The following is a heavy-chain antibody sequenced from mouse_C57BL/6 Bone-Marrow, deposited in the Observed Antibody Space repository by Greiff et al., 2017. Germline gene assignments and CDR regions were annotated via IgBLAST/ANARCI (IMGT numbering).Heavy chain of an antibody. CDR1: GYTFTSYW. CDR3: AREVATVVAPYYAMDY. D-gene: IGHD1-1*01. J-gene: IGHJ4*01. CDR2: INPSNGGT. Sequence: QVQLQQPGTELVKPGASVKLSCKASGYTFTSYWMHWVKQRPGQGLEWIGIINPSNGGTNYNAKFKSKATLTVDKSTSTAYMQLSSLTSEDSAVYYCAREVATVVAPYYAMDYWGQGTSVTVSS. V-gene: IGHV1-53*01.